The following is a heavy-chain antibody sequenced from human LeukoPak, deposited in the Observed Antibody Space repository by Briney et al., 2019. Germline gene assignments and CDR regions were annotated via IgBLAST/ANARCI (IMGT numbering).Heavy chain of an antibody. D-gene: IGHD6-19*01. J-gene: IGHJ4*02. CDR2: ISGDSRYI. V-gene: IGHV3-21*01. CDR1: GFTFSSYS. Sequence: GGSLRLSCAASGFTFSSYSMNWVRQAPGKGLEWVSAISGDSRYIYYADSVKGRFTISRDNAKNSLYLQMNSLRAEDTAVYYCARGTIAVAGTPYDYWGQGTLVTVSS. CDR3: ARGTIAVAGTPYDY.